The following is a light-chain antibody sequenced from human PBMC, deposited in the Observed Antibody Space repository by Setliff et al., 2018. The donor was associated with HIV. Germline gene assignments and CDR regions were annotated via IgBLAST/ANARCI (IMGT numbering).Light chain of an antibody. Sequence: QSVLTQPPSASGSPGQSVTISCTGTSSDIGSYNYVSWYQQHPGKAPKLIIYEVTKRPSGVPDRFSGSKSGNTASLTISGLQAEDEADYYCSSYTSSNTWVFGGGTKVTVL. J-gene: IGLJ3*02. CDR1: SSDIGSYNY. CDR2: EVT. V-gene: IGLV2-8*01. CDR3: SSYTSSNTWV.